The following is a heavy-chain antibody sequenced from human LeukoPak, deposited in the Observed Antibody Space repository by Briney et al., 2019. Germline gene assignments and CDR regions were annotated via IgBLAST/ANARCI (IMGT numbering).Heavy chain of an antibody. D-gene: IGHD1-26*01. CDR2: IYPGDSDT. Sequence: GESLKISCKGSGYSFTNYWIGWVRQMPGKGLEWMGIIYPGDSDTRYSPSFQGQVTISADKSISTAYPQWSSLKASDSAMYYCARRRYGSHFDYWGQGTLVTVPS. V-gene: IGHV5-51*01. CDR1: GYSFTNYW. CDR3: ARRRYGSHFDY. J-gene: IGHJ4*02.